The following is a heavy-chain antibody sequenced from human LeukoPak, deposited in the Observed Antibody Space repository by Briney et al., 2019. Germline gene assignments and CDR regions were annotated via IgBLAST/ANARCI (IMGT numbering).Heavy chain of an antibody. V-gene: IGHV3-11*04. CDR1: GFTFSDYY. J-gene: IGHJ6*03. CDR2: ISSSDNTK. D-gene: IGHD2-15*01. Sequence: GGSLRLSCAASGFTFSDYYMSWIGQAPGKGLEWVSYISSSDNTKYYADSVKGRFTISRDNAKNSLYLQMNSLRAEDTAVYYCARESLSCSGGSCYSFNYMDVWGKGTTVTVSS. CDR3: ARESLSCSGGSCYSFNYMDV.